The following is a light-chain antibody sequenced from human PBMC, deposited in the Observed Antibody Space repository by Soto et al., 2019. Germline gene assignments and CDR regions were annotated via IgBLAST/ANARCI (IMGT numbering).Light chain of an antibody. J-gene: IGKJ1*01. CDR3: QQYDSSPKT. CDR2: GAS. V-gene: IGKV3-20*01. Sequence: IVLTQSPGTLAFSPGERGTLACRSSQSVSSSYLAWYQQKPGQAPRLLIYGASSRATGIPDRFSGSGSGTDFTLTISRLETEDFAVYYCQQYDSSPKTFGQGTKVDIK. CDR1: QSVSSSY.